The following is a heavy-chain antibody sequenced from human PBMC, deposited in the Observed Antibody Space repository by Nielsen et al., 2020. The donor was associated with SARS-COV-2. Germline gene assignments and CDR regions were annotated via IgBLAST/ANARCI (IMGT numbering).Heavy chain of an antibody. CDR3: AKQDVVVQNRYYYYYYMDV. J-gene: IGHJ6*03. D-gene: IGHD2-2*01. CDR2: ISGSGGST. V-gene: IGHV3-23*01. CDR1: GFTFSSYA. Sequence: GGSLRLSCAASGFTFSSYAMSWVRQAPGKGLERVSAISGSGGSTYYADSVKGRFTISRDNSKNTLYLQMNSLRAEDTAVYYCAKQDVVVQNRYYYYYYMDVWGKGTTVTVSS.